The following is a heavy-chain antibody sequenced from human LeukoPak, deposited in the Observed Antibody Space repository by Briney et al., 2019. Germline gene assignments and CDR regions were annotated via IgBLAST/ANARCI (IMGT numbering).Heavy chain of an antibody. D-gene: IGHD1-14*01. CDR1: GFTVSSKY. V-gene: IGHV3-66*01. Sequence: GGSLRLSCAASGFTVSSKYMSWVRQAPGKGLEWVSVIYSGGSTYYADSVRGRFTISRDSSKNTLYLQMDSLRAEDTAIYYCVRDPDALDYWGQGTLVTVSS. J-gene: IGHJ4*02. CDR2: IYSGGST. CDR3: VRDPDALDY.